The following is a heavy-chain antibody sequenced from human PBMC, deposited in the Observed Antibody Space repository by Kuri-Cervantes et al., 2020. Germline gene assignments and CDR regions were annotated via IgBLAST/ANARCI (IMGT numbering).Heavy chain of an antibody. CDR1: GFTFSSYD. CDR3: ARGQLDYGDYGKGVRDAFDI. Sequence: GESLKISCAASGFTFSSYDMHWVRQATGKGLEWVSAIGTAGDTYYPGSVKGRFTISRENAKNSLYLQMSSLRAGDTAVYYCARGQLDYGDYGKGVRDAFDIWGQGTKVTVSS. J-gene: IGHJ3*02. D-gene: IGHD4-17*01. V-gene: IGHV3-13*01. CDR2: IGTAGDT.